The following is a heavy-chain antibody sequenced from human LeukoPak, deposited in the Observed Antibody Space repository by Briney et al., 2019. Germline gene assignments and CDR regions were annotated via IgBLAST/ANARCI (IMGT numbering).Heavy chain of an antibody. D-gene: IGHD3-22*01. Sequence: SETLSLTCTVSGGSISRYYWSWIRQPPGRGLEWIGYIYYSGSTNYNPSLKSRVTISVDTSKNQFSLKLSSVTAADTAVYYCARLPTFYYDSSHYHYDYWGQGTLVTVSS. J-gene: IGHJ4*02. CDR1: GGSISRYY. V-gene: IGHV4-59*01. CDR3: ARLPTFYYDSSHYHYDY. CDR2: IYYSGST.